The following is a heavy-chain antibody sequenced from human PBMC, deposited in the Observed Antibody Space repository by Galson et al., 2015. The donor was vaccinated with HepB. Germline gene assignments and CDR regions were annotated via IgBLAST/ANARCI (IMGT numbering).Heavy chain of an antibody. J-gene: IGHJ4*02. V-gene: IGHV3-23*01. Sequence: SLRLSCAASGFTFSSYAMSWVRQAPGKGLEWVSAISGSGGSTYYADSVKGRFTISRDNSKNTLYLQMNSLRAEDTAVYYCAKGDYDSSGYRNYWGQGTLVTVSS. D-gene: IGHD3-22*01. CDR2: ISGSGGST. CDR3: AKGDYDSSGYRNY. CDR1: GFTFSSYA.